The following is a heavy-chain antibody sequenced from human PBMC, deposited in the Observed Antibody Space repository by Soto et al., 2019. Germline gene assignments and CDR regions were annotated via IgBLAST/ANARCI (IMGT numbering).Heavy chain of an antibody. CDR3: AKGRGLHCSSTSCYTRVYYYYGMDV. CDR2: ISGSGGST. J-gene: IGHJ6*02. D-gene: IGHD2-2*02. Sequence: PGGSLRLSCAASGFTFSSYAMSWVRQAPGKGLEWVSAISGSGGSTYYADSVKGRFTISRDNSKNTLYLQMNSLRAEDTAVYYCAKGRGLHCSSTSCYTRVYYYYGMDVWGQGTTVTVSS. CDR1: GFTFSSYA. V-gene: IGHV3-23*01.